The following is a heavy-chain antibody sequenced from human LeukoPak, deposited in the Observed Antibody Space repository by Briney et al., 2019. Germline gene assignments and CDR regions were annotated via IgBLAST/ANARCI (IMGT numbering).Heavy chain of an antibody. Sequence: QPGGPLRLPLQPSALPLDTNSIPWVRQAPGKGLKVVSLFYRVGTTSYAESVKGRVSISTDTSKNTRYLQMNRLRVEDTAVYILSVASTLGVWGQGFLVPVPS. CDR1: ALPLDTNS. D-gene: IGHD3-16*01. CDR3: SVASTLGV. CDR2: FYRVGTT. J-gene: IGHJ4*02. V-gene: IGHV3-53*05.